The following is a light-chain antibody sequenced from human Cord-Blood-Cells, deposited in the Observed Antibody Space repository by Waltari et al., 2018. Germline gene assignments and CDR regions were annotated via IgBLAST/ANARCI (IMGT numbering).Light chain of an antibody. V-gene: IGKV1-39*01. CDR1: QSISSY. CDR2: AAS. CDR3: QQSYSTPYT. J-gene: IGKJ2*01. Sequence: DIQMTQSPSSLSASVGDRVTITCRASQSISSYLNWYQQKPGKAPKLLIYAASSLQSWVPXXFSGSGSGTDFTLTISSLQPEDFATYYCQQSYSTPYTFGQGTKLEIK.